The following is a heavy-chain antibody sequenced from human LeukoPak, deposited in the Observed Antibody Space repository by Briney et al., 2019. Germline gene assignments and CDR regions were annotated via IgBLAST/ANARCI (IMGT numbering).Heavy chain of an antibody. CDR3: ARKLGVTPYLDY. J-gene: IGHJ4*02. V-gene: IGHV3-23*01. CDR1: GFTFSTYA. Sequence: GGSLRLSCAASGFTFSTYAMTWVRQAPGKGLEWVSTISDSGGNTYYAGSVKGRFTISRDNSKNTLYLQMNSPRAEDTALYYCARKLGVTPYLDYWGQGTLVTVSS. D-gene: IGHD1-26*01. CDR2: ISDSGGNT.